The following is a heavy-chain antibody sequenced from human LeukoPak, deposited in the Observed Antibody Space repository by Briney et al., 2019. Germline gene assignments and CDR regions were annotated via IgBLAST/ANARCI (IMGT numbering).Heavy chain of an antibody. V-gene: IGHV3-64*01. D-gene: IGHD3-10*01. Sequence: GGSLRLSCAASGFTFSSYAMHWVRQAPGKGLEYVSAISSNGGSTYYANSVKGRFTISRDNAKNSLYLQMNSLRAEDTAVYYCARDPAGLLWFGELSASVDGMDVWGQGTTVTVSS. J-gene: IGHJ6*02. CDR1: GFTFSSYA. CDR2: ISSNGGST. CDR3: ARDPAGLLWFGELSASVDGMDV.